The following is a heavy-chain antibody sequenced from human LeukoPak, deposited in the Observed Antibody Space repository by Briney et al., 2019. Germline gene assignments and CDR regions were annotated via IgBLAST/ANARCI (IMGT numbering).Heavy chain of an antibody. Sequence: PGGSLRLYCAASGFTFDDYAMHWVRQAPGKGLEWVSGISWNSGSIGYADSVKGRFTISRDNAKNSLYLQMNSLRAEDTALYYCAKVLRSGYCGGDCYSAVTDYWGQGTLVTVSS. D-gene: IGHD2-21*02. CDR3: AKVLRSGYCGGDCYSAVTDY. CDR1: GFTFDDYA. CDR2: ISWNSGSI. V-gene: IGHV3-9*01. J-gene: IGHJ4*02.